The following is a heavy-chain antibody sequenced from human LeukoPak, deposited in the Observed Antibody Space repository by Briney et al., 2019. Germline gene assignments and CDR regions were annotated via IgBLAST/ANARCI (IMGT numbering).Heavy chain of an antibody. J-gene: IGHJ4*02. V-gene: IGHV3-23*01. Sequence: GGSLRLSCAASGFTFSSYAMSWVRQAPGQGLEWVSAISGSGGSTYYADSVKGRFTISRDNSKNTLYLQMNSLRAEDTAVYYCAKDLEQWLAGGPFDYWGQGTLVTVSS. CDR1: GFTFSSYA. D-gene: IGHD6-19*01. CDR3: AKDLEQWLAGGPFDY. CDR2: ISGSGGST.